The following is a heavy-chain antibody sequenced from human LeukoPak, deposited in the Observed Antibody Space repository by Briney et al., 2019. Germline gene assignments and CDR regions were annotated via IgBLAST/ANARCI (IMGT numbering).Heavy chain of an antibody. CDR1: GGSISSYY. CDR2: IYYSGST. J-gene: IGHJ4*02. D-gene: IGHD6-19*01. V-gene: IGHV4-59*01. Sequence: SETLSLTCTVSGGSISSYYWGWIRQPPGKGLEWIGYIYYSGSTNYNPSLKSRVTISVDTSKNQFSLKLSSVTAADTAVYYCARVQYSSGWHPFDYWGQGTLVTVSS. CDR3: ARVQYSSGWHPFDY.